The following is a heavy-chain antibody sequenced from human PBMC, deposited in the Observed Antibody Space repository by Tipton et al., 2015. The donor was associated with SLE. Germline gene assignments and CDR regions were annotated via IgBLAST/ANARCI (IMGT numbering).Heavy chain of an antibody. V-gene: IGHV3-53*05. J-gene: IGHJ4*02. CDR2: IYEGGST. CDR1: GFSVSSNY. CDR3: AREFRYGGN. D-gene: IGHD4-23*01. Sequence: SLRLSCATSGFSVSSNYMTWVRQAPGKGLEWVSIIYEGGSTDYADSVKGRFTISRDNSKNTLYLQMNGLRAEDTAVYYCAREFRYGGNWGQGTLVTVPS.